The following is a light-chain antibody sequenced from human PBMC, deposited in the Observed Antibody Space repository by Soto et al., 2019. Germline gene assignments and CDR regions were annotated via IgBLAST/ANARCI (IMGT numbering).Light chain of an antibody. CDR2: WAS. V-gene: IGKV4-1*01. CDR1: QSVLYRSNNKNY. J-gene: IGKJ2*01. CDR3: QQYYSTPPYT. Sequence: DIVMTQSPDSLAVSLGERATINCKSSQSVLYRSNNKNYLAWYQQTPGQPPKLLIYWASTRESGVPDRFSGSGSGTDFTLTISRLQAEDVAVYYCQQYYSTPPYTFGQGTKLEIK.